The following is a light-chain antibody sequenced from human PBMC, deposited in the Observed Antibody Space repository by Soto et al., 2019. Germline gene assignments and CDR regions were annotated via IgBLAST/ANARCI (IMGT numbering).Light chain of an antibody. CDR3: QQYGTSPIT. V-gene: IGKV3-20*01. Sequence: EIVLTQSPATLSLSPGERATLSCRASQSVSSYLAWYQQKPGQAPRLLIYDASSRATGIPDRFSGSGSGADFTLTISRLEPEDFAVYSCQQYGTSPITFGQGTRLEI. J-gene: IGKJ5*01. CDR2: DAS. CDR1: QSVSSY.